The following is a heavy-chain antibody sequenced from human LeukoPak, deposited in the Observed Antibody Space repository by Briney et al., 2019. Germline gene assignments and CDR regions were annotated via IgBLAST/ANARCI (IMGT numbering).Heavy chain of an antibody. Sequence: SETLSLTCTVSGGSISSYYWSWIRQPPGKGLEWIGYIYYSGSTNYNPSLKSRVTISVDTSKNQFSLKLSSVTAADTAIYFCARDYYGSGSYYSCFDPWGQGALVTVSS. CDR1: GGSISSYY. V-gene: IGHV4-59*01. J-gene: IGHJ5*02. CDR3: ARDYYGSGSYYSCFDP. CDR2: IYYSGST. D-gene: IGHD3-10*01.